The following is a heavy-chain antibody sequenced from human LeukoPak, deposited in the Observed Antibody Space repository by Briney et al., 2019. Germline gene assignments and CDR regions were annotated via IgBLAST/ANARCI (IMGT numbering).Heavy chain of an antibody. V-gene: IGHV3-66*01. CDR2: IYSGDST. CDR1: GFTVSSNY. CDR3: ARGPRDYYDSSVGAFDI. Sequence: GGSLRLPCAASGFTVSSNYMSWVRQAPGKGLEWVAVIYSGDSTYYADSVKGRFTISRDNSKNTLYLQMNSLRAEDTAVYYCARGPRDYYDSSVGAFDIWGQGTMVTVSS. D-gene: IGHD3-22*01. J-gene: IGHJ3*02.